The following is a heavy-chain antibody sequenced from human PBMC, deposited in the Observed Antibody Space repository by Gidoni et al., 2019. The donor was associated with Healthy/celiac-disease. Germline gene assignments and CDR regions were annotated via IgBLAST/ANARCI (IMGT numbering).Heavy chain of an antibody. D-gene: IGHD4-17*01. J-gene: IGHJ4*02. CDR1: GGSISSYY. CDR2: IYYSGST. V-gene: IGHV4-59*01. Sequence: QVQLQESGPGLVKPSETLSLTCTVSGGSISSYYWSWIRQPPGKGLEWIGYIYYSGSTNYNPSLKSRVTISVDTSKNQFSLKLSSVTAADTAVYYCASFTVTPTWGYFDYWGQGTLVTVSS. CDR3: ASFTVTPTWGYFDY.